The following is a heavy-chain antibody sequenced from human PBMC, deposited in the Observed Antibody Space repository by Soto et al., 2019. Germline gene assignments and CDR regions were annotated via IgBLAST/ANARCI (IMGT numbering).Heavy chain of an antibody. Sequence: LSLTCAVSGGSISRGGYSWSWIRQPPGKGLEWIGYIYHSGSTYYNPSLKSRVTISVDRSKNQFSLKLSSVTAADTAVYYCARVPDRWGQGTVVSVSS. CDR1: GGSISRGGYS. CDR3: ARVPDR. V-gene: IGHV4-30-2*01. CDR2: IYHSGST. D-gene: IGHD2-2*01. J-gene: IGHJ4*02.